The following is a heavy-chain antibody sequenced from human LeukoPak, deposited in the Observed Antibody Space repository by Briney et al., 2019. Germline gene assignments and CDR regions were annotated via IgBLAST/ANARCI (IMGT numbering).Heavy chain of an antibody. D-gene: IGHD3-10*01. CDR3: ARERYYGSGSSDNWFDP. Sequence: RPSETLSLTCTVSDGAIAGYSWSWIRQPPGKGLEWIGYIYYSGDTNYNPSLQSRVTVSVDTSKNQFSLKLTSVTAADTAVYYCARERYYGSGSSDNWFDPWGQGTLVTVSS. CDR2: IYYSGDT. J-gene: IGHJ5*02. V-gene: IGHV4-59*01. CDR1: DGAIAGYS.